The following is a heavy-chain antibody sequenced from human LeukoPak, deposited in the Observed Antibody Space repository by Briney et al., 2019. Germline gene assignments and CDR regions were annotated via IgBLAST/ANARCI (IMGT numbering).Heavy chain of an antibody. Sequence: GGSLRLSCAASGFTFSDYYMSWIRQAPGKGLEWVSYISSSGSTIYYADSVKGRFTISRDNAKNSLYPQMNSLRAEDTAVYYCARAEFSGTFDYWGQGTLVTVSS. CDR2: ISSSGSTI. V-gene: IGHV3-11*01. CDR1: GFTFSDYY. J-gene: IGHJ4*02. D-gene: IGHD3-10*01. CDR3: ARAEFSGTFDY.